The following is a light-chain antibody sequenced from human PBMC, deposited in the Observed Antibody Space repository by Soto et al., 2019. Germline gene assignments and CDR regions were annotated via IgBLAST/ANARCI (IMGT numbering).Light chain of an antibody. V-gene: IGKV3-11*01. CDR3: QQRSNWPPL. CDR2: DAS. CDR1: QSVSSY. J-gene: IGKJ4*01. Sequence: EIVLTQSPATLSLSPGERATLPCRASQSVSSYLAWYQQKPGQAPRLLIYDASNRATGIPARFSGSGSGTDFTLTISSLEPEDFAVYYCQQRSNWPPLFGGGTKVDIK.